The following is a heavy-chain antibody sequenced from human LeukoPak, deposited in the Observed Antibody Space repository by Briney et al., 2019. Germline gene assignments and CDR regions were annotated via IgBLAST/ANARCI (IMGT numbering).Heavy chain of an antibody. J-gene: IGHJ3*02. D-gene: IGHD6-19*01. CDR2: IKQDGGET. Sequence: GGSLRLSCAAAGFIFTTYWRTWVRQAPGRGLEWVDIIKQDGGETYYVDSVKRRFTIFRDNTKTSLYLQMINLRPEDTAMYYCASSVFSFSGSQWDPFDIWGQGTMVTVSS. V-gene: IGHV3-7*03. CDR1: GFIFTTYW. CDR3: ASSVFSFSGSQWDPFDI.